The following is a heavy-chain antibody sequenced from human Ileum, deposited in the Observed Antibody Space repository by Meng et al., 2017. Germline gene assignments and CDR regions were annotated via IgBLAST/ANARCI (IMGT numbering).Heavy chain of an antibody. J-gene: IGHJ5*01. CDR3: AAKAVAVPADS. CDR2: IYHGGST. Sequence: LQLASATALMQSSGALLLICSVTAVSMSSTYCLRWGRQPPGKGLEWIGEIYHGGSTTYNPSLHGRGTISPGKSKIQFSLNLNSVPAADKAVYYCAAKAVAVPADSWGQGALVTVSS. V-gene: IGHV4-4*02. CDR1: AVSMSSTYC. D-gene: IGHD6-19*01.